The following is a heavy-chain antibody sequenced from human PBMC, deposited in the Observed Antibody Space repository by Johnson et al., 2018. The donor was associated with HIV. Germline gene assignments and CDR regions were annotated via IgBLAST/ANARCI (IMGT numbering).Heavy chain of an antibody. D-gene: IGHD6-13*01. V-gene: IGHV3-7*01. Sequence: VQLVESGGGVVQPGRSLRLSCAASGFTFSSYAMHWVRQAPGKGLEWVANIKQDGSEKYYVDSVKGRFTISRDNSKNTLYLQMNSLRAEETAVYYCASGVYSSSWSWDVAFDMWGQGTLVTVSS. CDR3: ASGVYSSSWSWDVAFDM. CDR1: GFTFSSYA. CDR2: IKQDGSEK. J-gene: IGHJ3*02.